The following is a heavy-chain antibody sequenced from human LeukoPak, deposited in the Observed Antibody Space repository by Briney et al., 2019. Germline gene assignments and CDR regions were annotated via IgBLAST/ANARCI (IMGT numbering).Heavy chain of an antibody. Sequence: GASVKVSCKASGGTFSSYAISWVRQAPGQGLEWMGWISAYNGNTNYAQKLQGRVTMTTDTSTSTAYMELRSLRSDDTAVYYCARDSAGYYYYYMDVWGKGTTVTVSS. CDR1: GGTFSSYA. CDR2: ISAYNGNT. CDR3: ARDSAGYYYYYMDV. D-gene: IGHD6-25*01. V-gene: IGHV1-18*01. J-gene: IGHJ6*03.